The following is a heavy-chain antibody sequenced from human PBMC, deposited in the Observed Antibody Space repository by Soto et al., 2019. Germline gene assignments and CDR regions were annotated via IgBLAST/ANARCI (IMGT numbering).Heavy chain of an antibody. CDR3: ARVAGSYYYGMDV. V-gene: IGHV4-4*02. J-gene: IGHJ6*02. CDR1: GGSISSTNL. Sequence: TSETLSLTCAVSGGSISSTNLWTWVRQPPGKGLEWIGEIYHSGSTTFNPSLKSRVTLSVDKSKNHFSLKLSSVTAADTAVYYCARVAGSYYYGMDVWGQGTTVTVSS. CDR2: IYHSGST. D-gene: IGHD1-26*01.